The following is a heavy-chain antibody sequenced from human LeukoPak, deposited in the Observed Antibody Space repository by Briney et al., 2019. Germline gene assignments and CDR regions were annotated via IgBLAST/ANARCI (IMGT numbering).Heavy chain of an antibody. D-gene: IGHD1-14*01. CDR1: GFTFSSYG. V-gene: IGHV3-30*02. Sequence: PGGSLRLSCAASGFTFSSYGMHWVRQAPGKGLEWVAFIRYDGSNKYYADSVKGRFTISRDNSKNTLYLQMNSLRAEDTAVYYCARPPLGDTSPEGYWGQGTLVTVSS. CDR3: ARPPLGDTSPEGY. CDR2: IRYDGSNK. J-gene: IGHJ4*02.